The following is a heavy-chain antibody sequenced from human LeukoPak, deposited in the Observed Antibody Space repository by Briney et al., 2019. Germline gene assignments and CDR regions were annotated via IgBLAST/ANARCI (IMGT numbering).Heavy chain of an antibody. D-gene: IGHD3-22*01. CDR3: TMEYYDSSDPNFDY. CDR2: INPNSGGT. V-gene: IGHV1-2*02. CDR1: GYTFTGYY. J-gene: IGHJ4*02. Sequence: ASVKVSCKASGYTFTGYYMHWVRQAPGQGVEWRGWINPNSGGTNYAQKFQGRVTMTRDTSISTAYMELSRLRSDDTAVYYCTMEYYDSSDPNFDYWGQGTLVTVSS.